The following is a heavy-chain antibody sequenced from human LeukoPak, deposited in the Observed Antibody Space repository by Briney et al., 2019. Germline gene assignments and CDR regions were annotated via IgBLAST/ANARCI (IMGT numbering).Heavy chain of an antibody. Sequence: ASVKVSCKASGYTFTSYGISWVRQAPGQGLEWMGWISAYNGNTNYAQKFQGRVTITTDESTSTAYMELSSLRSEDTAVYYCGQGQLGSSYYYYMDVWGKGTTVTVSS. V-gene: IGHV1-18*01. D-gene: IGHD6-6*01. CDR1: GYTFTSYG. CDR3: GQGQLGSSYYYYMDV. CDR2: ISAYNGNT. J-gene: IGHJ6*03.